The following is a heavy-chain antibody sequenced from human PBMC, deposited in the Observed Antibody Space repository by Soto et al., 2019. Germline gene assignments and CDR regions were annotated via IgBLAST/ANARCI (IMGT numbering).Heavy chain of an antibody. D-gene: IGHD2-15*01. CDR1: GGSISSGGYS. CDR3: ARGYCSGGSCYSYSWFDP. Sequence: SETLSLTCAVSGGSISSGGYSWSWIRQPPGKGLDWIGYIYHSGTTFYNPSLKSRVTISVDRSKNQFSLKLRSVTAADTAVYYCARGYCSGGSCYSYSWFDPWGQGTLVTVSS. J-gene: IGHJ5*02. V-gene: IGHV4-30-2*01. CDR2: IYHSGTT.